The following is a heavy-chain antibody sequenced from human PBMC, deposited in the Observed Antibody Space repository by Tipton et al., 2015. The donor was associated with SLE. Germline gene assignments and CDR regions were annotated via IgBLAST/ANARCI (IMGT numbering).Heavy chain of an antibody. Sequence: SLRLSCAASGFIVSNNYMTWVRQAPGKGLEWVSVVYSGGTTYYTDSVRGRFALSRDISKNTLYLQLNSLRAEDTAMYYCARARWLTHDAFDVWGQGTMVTVSS. V-gene: IGHV3-53*01. CDR3: ARARWLTHDAFDV. D-gene: IGHD4-23*01. CDR2: VYSGGTT. CDR1: GFIVSNNY. J-gene: IGHJ3*01.